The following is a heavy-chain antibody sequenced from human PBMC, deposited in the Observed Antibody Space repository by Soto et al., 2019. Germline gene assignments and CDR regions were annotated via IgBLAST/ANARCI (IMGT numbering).Heavy chain of an antibody. CDR2: IVVGSGNT. D-gene: IGHD1-26*01. Sequence: QMQLVQSGPEVKKPGTSVKVSCKASGFTFTSSAVQWLRQARGQRLEWIGWIVVGSGNTNYAQKFQERVTITRDMSSSTGYMELSRLGCEDMAVYYCAAVVPIVGARGSRVELDYWGQGTLVTVSS. J-gene: IGHJ4*02. CDR1: GFTFTSSA. CDR3: AAVVPIVGARGSRVELDY. V-gene: IGHV1-58*01.